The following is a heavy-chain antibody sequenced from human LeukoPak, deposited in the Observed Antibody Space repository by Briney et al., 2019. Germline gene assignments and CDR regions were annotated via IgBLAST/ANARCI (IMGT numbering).Heavy chain of an antibody. J-gene: IGHJ4*02. Sequence: ASVKVSCKASGFTFTAYHMHWVRQAPGQGLEWMGWINPNSGGTNYAQKFQGRVTMTRDTSISTAYMELSGLRSDDTAVYYCARGPHWDPHFDYWGQGILVTVSS. CDR1: GFTFTAYH. D-gene: IGHD7-27*01. V-gene: IGHV1-2*02. CDR2: INPNSGGT. CDR3: ARGPHWDPHFDY.